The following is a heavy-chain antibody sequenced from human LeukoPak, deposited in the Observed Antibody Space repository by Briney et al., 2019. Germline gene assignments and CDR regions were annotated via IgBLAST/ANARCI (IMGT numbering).Heavy chain of an antibody. J-gene: IGHJ6*02. CDR2: IRSKAYGGTT. CDR1: GFTFCDYA. CDR3: TRVRLRSYYYYGMDV. Sequence: AGGSLRLSCTASGFTFCDYAMSWFRQAPGKGLEWVGFIRSKAYGGTTEYAASVKGRFTISRDDSKSIAYLQMNSLKTEDTAVYYCTRVRLRSYYYYGMDVWGQGTTVTVSS. V-gene: IGHV3-49*03. D-gene: IGHD4-17*01.